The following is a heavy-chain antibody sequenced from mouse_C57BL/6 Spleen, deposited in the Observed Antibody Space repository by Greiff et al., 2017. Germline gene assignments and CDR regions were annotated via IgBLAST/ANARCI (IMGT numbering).Heavy chain of an antibody. Sequence: EVQLKESGGGLVKPGGSLKLSCAASGFTFSDYGMHWVRQAPEKGLEWVAYISSGSSTIYYADTVKGRFTISRDNAKNTLFLQMTSLRSEDTAMYYCARGYYGSSLYFDYWGQGTTLTVSS. CDR2: ISSGSSTI. V-gene: IGHV5-17*01. J-gene: IGHJ2*01. CDR1: GFTFSDYG. CDR3: ARGYYGSSLYFDY. D-gene: IGHD1-1*01.